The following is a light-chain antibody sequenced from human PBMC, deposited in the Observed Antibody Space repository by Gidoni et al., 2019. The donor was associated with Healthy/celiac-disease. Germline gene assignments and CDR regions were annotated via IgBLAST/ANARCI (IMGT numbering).Light chain of an antibody. J-gene: IGKJ1*01. CDR3: QQYGSSPQT. V-gene: IGKV3-20*01. Sequence: EIVLPQSPGTLSLSPGERATLSCRASQSVSSSYLAWYQQKPGQAPRLLIYGASSRATGIPDRFSGSGSGTDFTLTSSRLEPEDFAVYYCQQYGSSPQTFGQGTKVEIK. CDR1: QSVSSSY. CDR2: GAS.